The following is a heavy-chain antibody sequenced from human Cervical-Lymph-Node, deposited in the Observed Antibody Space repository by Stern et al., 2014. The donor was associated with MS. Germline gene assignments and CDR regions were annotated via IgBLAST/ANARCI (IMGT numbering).Heavy chain of an antibody. J-gene: IGHJ4*02. CDR2: ISSRSRT. CDR1: GFNFSIYN. CDR3: ARDLRLDY. V-gene: IGHV3-21*01. Sequence: EVQLVESGGGLVKPGGSLRLSCAASGFNFSIYNMNWVRQAPGKGLEWVSSISSRSRTNYADSVRGRFTISRDNAKNSLFLQMNILRAEDTAIYYCARDLRLDYWGQGILVTVSS.